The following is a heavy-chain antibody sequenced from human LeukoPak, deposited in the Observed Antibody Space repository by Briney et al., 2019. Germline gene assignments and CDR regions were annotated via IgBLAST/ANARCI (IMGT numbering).Heavy chain of an antibody. J-gene: IGHJ4*02. CDR3: ARESSGWYGGEGPFDY. Sequence: GGSLRLSCAASGFTFSSYAMHWVRQAPGKGLEWVAVISYDGSNKYYADSVKGRFTISRDNSKNTLYLQMNSLRAEDTAVYYCARESSGWYGGEGPFDYWGQGTLVTVSS. CDR1: GFTFSSYA. CDR2: ISYDGSNK. D-gene: IGHD6-19*01. V-gene: IGHV3-30-3*01.